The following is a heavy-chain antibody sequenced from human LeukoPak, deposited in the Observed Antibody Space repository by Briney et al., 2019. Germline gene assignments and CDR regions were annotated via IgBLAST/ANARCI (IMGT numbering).Heavy chain of an antibody. CDR1: GFTFSSYA. J-gene: IGHJ3*02. Sequence: GGSLRLSCAASGFTFSSYAMSWVRQAPGKGPEWVSYIDSRSGITYYADSVQGRFTLSRDDARESVFLQMDSLRVDDTAVYYCARTYDFGRGPPGDAFDNWGPGTWVIVSS. CDR3: ARTYDFGRGPPGDAFDN. D-gene: IGHD3-3*01. CDR2: IDSRSGIT. V-gene: IGHV3-48*01.